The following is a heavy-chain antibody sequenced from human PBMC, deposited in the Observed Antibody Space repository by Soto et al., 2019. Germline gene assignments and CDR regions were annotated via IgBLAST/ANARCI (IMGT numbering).Heavy chain of an antibody. CDR3: AAVGDAKAARGLYHGMDV. Sequence: ASVKVSCKASVFTSSGISWVRQAPGQRLEWMGWISTHNDNTIYAQKFQGRVIMTMDTSTTTVYMELRSLRPDDTAVYYCAAVGDAKAARGLYHGMDVWGQGTTVTVSS. J-gene: IGHJ6*02. CDR1: VFTSSG. D-gene: IGHD6-6*01. CDR2: ISTHNDNT. V-gene: IGHV1-18*04.